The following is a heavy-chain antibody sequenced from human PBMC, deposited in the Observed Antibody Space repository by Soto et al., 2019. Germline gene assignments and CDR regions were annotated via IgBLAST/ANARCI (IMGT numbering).Heavy chain of an antibody. J-gene: IGHJ5*02. CDR2: ITPNNGYT. CDR1: GYSFSTYA. CDR3: ATSYDSGFDP. V-gene: IGHV1-18*01. D-gene: IGHD3-3*01. Sequence: QLQLMQSGGEAKNPGASVKVSCEASGYSFSTYAISWLQQAPGQGLEWMGLITPNNGYTNYAQKFQGRLILTTDIPSSTAYMELTSLRYDDTAMYYCATSYDSGFDPWGQGTLVSVS.